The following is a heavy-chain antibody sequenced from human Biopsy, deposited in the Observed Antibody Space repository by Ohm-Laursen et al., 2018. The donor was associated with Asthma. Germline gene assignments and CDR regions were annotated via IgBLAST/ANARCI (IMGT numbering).Heavy chain of an antibody. CDR1: GGTFNTYV. Sequence: SSVKVSCKSLGGTFNTYVIGWVRRAPGQGLEWMGGINSVFGTTTYPQKFQDRVTITADDSTSTVHMELSSLRSEDTAVYYCARKAGSCISRTCYSLDFWGQGTLVTVSS. CDR3: ARKAGSCISRTCYSLDF. J-gene: IGHJ4*02. D-gene: IGHD2-2*01. CDR2: INSVFGTT. V-gene: IGHV1-69*01.